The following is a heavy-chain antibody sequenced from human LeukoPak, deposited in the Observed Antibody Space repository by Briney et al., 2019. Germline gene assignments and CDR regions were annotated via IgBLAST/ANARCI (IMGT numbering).Heavy chain of an antibody. CDR3: AREGHGDYAHWYFDL. CDR1: GGSISSGDYY. J-gene: IGHJ2*01. D-gene: IGHD4-17*01. V-gene: IGHV4-30-4*01. CDR2: IYYSGST. Sequence: SQTLSLTCTVSGGSISSGDYYWSWMRQPPGKGLEWIGYIYYSGSTYYNPSLKSRVTISVDTSKNQFSLKLSSVTAADTAVYYCAREGHGDYAHWYFDLWGRGTLVTVSS.